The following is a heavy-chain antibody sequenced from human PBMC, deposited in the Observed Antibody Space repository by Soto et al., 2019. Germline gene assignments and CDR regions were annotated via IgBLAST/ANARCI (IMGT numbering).Heavy chain of an antibody. CDR3: AKDRGYSYGWDYFDY. V-gene: IGHV3-23*01. CDR2: ISGSGGST. CDR1: GFTFSSYA. D-gene: IGHD5-18*01. J-gene: IGHJ4*02. Sequence: EVQLLESGGGLVQPGGSLRLSCAASGFTFSSYAMSWVRQAPGKGLEWVSAISGSGGSTYYADSVKGRFTISRDNSKNTLYLQMNSRRAEDTAVYYCAKDRGYSYGWDYFDYWGQGTLVTVSS.